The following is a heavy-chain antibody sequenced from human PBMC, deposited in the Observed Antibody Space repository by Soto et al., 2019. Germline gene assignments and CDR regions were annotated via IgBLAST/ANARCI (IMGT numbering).Heavy chain of an antibody. Sequence: SAKVSCKASGGTFSSYAISWVRQAPGQGLEWMGGIIPIFGTANYAQKFQGRVTITADESTSTAYMELSSLRSEDTAVYYCARSPYGDGGLGYWGQGTLVTVSS. CDR3: ARSPYGDGGLGY. V-gene: IGHV1-69*13. CDR2: IIPIFGTA. D-gene: IGHD4-17*01. CDR1: GGTFSSYA. J-gene: IGHJ4*02.